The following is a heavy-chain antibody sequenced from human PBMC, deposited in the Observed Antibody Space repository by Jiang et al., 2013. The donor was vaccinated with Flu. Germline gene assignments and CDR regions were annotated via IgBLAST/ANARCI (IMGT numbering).Heavy chain of an antibody. CDR2: IYYSGST. Sequence: GLVKPSETLSLTCTVSGGSISSYYWSWIRQPPGKGLEWIGYIYYSGSTNYNPSLKSRVTTSVDTSKNQFSLKLSSVTAADTAVYYCAREVSVGATSYFDYWGQGTLVTVSS. CDR3: AREVSVGATSYFDY. CDR1: GGSISSYY. V-gene: IGHV4-59*01. J-gene: IGHJ4*02. D-gene: IGHD1-26*01.